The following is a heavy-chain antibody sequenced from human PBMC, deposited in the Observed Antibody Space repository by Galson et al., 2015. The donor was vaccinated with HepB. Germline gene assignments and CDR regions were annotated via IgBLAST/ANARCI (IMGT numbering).Heavy chain of an antibody. CDR2: IYTSGST. D-gene: IGHD1-20*01. J-gene: IGHJ6*03. CDR3: ARGPPLSYNWNYYYYMDV. CDR1: GGSISSGSYY. Sequence: TLSLTCTVSGGSISSGSYYWSWIRQPAGKGLEWIGRIYTSGSTNYNPSLKSRVTMSVDTSKNQFSLKLSSVTAADTAVYYCARGPPLSYNWNYYYYMDVWGKGTTVTVSS. V-gene: IGHV4-61*02.